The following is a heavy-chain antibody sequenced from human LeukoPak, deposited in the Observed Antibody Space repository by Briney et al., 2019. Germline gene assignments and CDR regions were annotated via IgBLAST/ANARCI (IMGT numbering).Heavy chain of an antibody. V-gene: IGHV4-31*03. J-gene: IGHJ4*02. Sequence: SETLSLTCTVSGGSISSGGYSWTWIRQHSGKGLEWIGYIYYTGSTYYNPSLKSRVTISVGTSKNQFSLKLSSVTAADTAVYYCARARGPSLGSAYDYWGQGTLVTVSS. CDR2: IYYTGST. CDR1: GGSISSGGYS. D-gene: IGHD3-22*01. CDR3: ARARGPSLGSAYDY.